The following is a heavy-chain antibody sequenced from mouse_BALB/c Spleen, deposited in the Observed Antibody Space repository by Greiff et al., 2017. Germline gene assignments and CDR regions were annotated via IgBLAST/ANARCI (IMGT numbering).Heavy chain of an antibody. J-gene: IGHJ2*01. V-gene: IGHV3-8*02. CDR2: ISYSGST. D-gene: IGHD1-1*01. Sequence: EVKLMESGPSLVKPSQTLSLTCSVTGDSITSGYWNWIRKFPGNKLEYMGYISYSGSTYYNPSLKSRISITRDTSKNQYYLQLNSVTTEDTATYYCARGNYYGSRYFDYWGQGTTLTVSS. CDR1: GDSITSGY. CDR3: ARGNYYGSRYFDY.